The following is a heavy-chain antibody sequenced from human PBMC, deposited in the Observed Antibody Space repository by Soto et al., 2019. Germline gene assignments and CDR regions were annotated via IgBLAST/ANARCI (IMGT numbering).Heavy chain of an antibody. D-gene: IGHD1-1*01. J-gene: IGHJ3*01. V-gene: IGHV1-2*02. CDR1: GYTFTGYY. CDR3: ARRKLPVRGSAFDL. Sequence: QAQLVSSGAEVKKPGASVKVSCNASGYTFTGYYFHWVRQVPGQGLEWVGWINLNSGGAIYAKNFQGRVTMTRDTSISTAYLELSSLRSDDTAMYYCARRKLPVRGSAFDLWGQGTMVTVSS. CDR2: INLNSGGA.